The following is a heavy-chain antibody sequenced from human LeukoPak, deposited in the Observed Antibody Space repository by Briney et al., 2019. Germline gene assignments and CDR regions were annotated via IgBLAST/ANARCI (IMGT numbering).Heavy chain of an antibody. V-gene: IGHV4-59*01. CDR1: GGSISSYY. CDR2: IYYSGST. Sequence: SETLSLTCTVSGGSISSYYWSWIRQPPGKGLEWIGFIYYSGSTNYNPSLKSRVTIAVDASKNQFSLKLSSVTAADTAVYYCAREGPNNWSDAFDIWGQGTMVTVSS. CDR3: AREGPNNWSDAFDI. D-gene: IGHD1-1*01. J-gene: IGHJ3*02.